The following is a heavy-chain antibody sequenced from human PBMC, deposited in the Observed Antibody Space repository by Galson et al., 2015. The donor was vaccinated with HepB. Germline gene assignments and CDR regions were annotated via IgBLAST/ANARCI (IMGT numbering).Heavy chain of an antibody. Sequence: SLRLSCAGSGFTFSTYAMHWVRQAPGKGLEWVAVISYDGSRQNYADSVKGRFTISRDNSKNTVYVQMNSLRTEDTALYYCAKSMGSWSRGHYDYWGRGTLVTVSS. CDR3: AKSMGSWSRGHYDY. CDR1: GFTFSTYA. J-gene: IGHJ4*02. D-gene: IGHD3-3*01. V-gene: IGHV3-30*18. CDR2: ISYDGSRQ.